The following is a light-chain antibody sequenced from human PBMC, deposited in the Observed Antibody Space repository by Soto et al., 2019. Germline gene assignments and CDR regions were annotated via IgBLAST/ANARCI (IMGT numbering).Light chain of an antibody. CDR1: QSVSKNY. V-gene: IGKV3-20*01. Sequence: IVLTQSPGTLYLSAGERATLSCRASQSVSKNYLAWYQQKPGQAPRLLIYGASNRATGIPDRFSGSGSGTDFTLTISRMAPEDFAVYYCQQYGSSGTFGQGTKVDIK. CDR2: GAS. J-gene: IGKJ1*01. CDR3: QQYGSSGT.